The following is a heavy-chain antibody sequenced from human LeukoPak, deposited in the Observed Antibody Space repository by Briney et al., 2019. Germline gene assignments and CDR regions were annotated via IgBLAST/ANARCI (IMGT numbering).Heavy chain of an antibody. V-gene: IGHV3-74*01. Sequence: GGSLRLSCAASGFTFSYHWMHWVRQVPGKGLVWVSRIDGGGSTINYADSVKGRFSISRDNSKNMVYLQMNSLRAEDTALYYCVGDPPNSGYAFQVWGHGTVVTVSS. CDR3: VGDPPNSGYAFQV. J-gene: IGHJ3*01. CDR2: IDGGGSTI. CDR1: GFTFSYHW. D-gene: IGHD3-22*01.